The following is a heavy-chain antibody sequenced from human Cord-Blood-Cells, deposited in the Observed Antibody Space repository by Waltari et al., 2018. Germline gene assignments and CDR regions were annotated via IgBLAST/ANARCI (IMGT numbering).Heavy chain of an antibody. V-gene: IGHV3-53*01. CDR2: IYSGVST. CDR1: GFTVSSNY. CDR3: ARVGALRYFDWLLDY. J-gene: IGHJ4*02. Sequence: EVQLVESGGGLIQPGGSLRLSCAASGFTVSSNYMSWVRQAQGKGLEWVSVIYSGVSTYYADSVKGRFTISRDNSKNTLYLQMNSLRAENTAVYYCARVGALRYFDWLLDYWGQGTLVTVSS. D-gene: IGHD3-9*01.